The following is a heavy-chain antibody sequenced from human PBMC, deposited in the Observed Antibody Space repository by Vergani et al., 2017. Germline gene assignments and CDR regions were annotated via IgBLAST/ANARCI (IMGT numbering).Heavy chain of an antibody. J-gene: IGHJ5*02. CDR3: ARDSWTSELRGVYWFDT. CDR2: IHTSGTT. CDR1: GGSINSHNYY. V-gene: IGHV4-61*02. D-gene: IGHD3-10*01. Sequence: QVQLQESGPGLVKPSQTLSLTCTVSGGSINSHNYYWSWIRQPAGKGLEWIGRIHTSGTTNYNPSLKSRVTLSVDTSKHQLSLRMTSVTAADTAVYYCARDSWTSELRGVYWFDTWGQGTLVSVSS.